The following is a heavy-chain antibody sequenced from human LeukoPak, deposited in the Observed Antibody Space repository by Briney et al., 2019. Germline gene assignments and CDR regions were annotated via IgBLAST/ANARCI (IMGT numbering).Heavy chain of an antibody. V-gene: IGHV4-34*01. D-gene: IGHD7-27*01. CDR1: GGSFSGYY. CDR3: ARRAIPTNWAYYFDY. Sequence: PSETLSLTWDVYGGSFSGYYWNWIRQPPGKGLEWIGEINHSGSTNYNPSLRSRVTISVDTSKNQFSLKLSSVTAADTAVYYCARRAIPTNWAYYFDYWGQGTLVTVSS. CDR2: INHSGST. J-gene: IGHJ4*02.